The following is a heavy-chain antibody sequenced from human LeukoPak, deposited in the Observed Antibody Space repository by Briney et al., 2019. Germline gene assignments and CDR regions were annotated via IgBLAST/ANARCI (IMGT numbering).Heavy chain of an antibody. CDR3: ARVGGTMIVPNSFDI. Sequence: GGSLRLSCAASGVTVSSNYMSWVRQAPGKGLEWVSIIYSGGSTYYADSVKGRFTIFRDNSKNTVYLQMNSLRAEDTAVYYCARVGGTMIVPNSFDIWGQGTMVTVSS. J-gene: IGHJ3*02. D-gene: IGHD3-22*01. CDR2: IYSGGST. CDR1: GVTVSSNY. V-gene: IGHV3-53*01.